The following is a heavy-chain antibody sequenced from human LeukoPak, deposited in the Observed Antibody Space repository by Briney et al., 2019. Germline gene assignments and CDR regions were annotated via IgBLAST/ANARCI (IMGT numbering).Heavy chain of an antibody. J-gene: IGHJ2*01. CDR3: ARGPHWYFDL. Sequence: ASVKVSCKASGYTFTGYYMHWVRQAPGQGLEWMGWMIPNSGNTGYAQKFQGRVTMTRNTSISTAYMELSSLRSEDTAVYYCARGPHWYFDLWGRGTLVTVSS. V-gene: IGHV1-8*02. CDR2: MIPNSGNT. CDR1: GYTFTGYY.